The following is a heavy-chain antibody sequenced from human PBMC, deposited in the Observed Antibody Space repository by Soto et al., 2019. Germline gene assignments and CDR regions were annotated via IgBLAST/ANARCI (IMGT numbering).Heavy chain of an antibody. CDR1: GGSISSSSYY. CDR3: VVSGYSRLTY. CDR2: LYYSGST. Sequence: QLQLQESGPGLVKPSETLSLTCTVSGGSISSSSYYWGWIRQPPGKGLEWIGSLYYSGSTSYNPSLKSRVIRSVDTAKNLFSPTLSSVASANPGVQYWVVSGYSRLTYCGKVTLVTASS. D-gene: IGHD3-22*01. J-gene: IGHJ4*02. V-gene: IGHV4-39*01.